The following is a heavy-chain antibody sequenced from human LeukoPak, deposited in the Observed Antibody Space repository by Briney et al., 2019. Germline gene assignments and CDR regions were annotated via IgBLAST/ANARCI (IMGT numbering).Heavy chain of an antibody. D-gene: IGHD5-24*01. V-gene: IGHV3-30*18. CDR2: ISYDGSNR. CDR1: GFTFSSYG. CDR3: AKRSGRWLQLGDAFDI. Sequence: PGRSLRLSCAASGFTFSSYGMHWVRQAPGKGLEWVAVISYDGSNRYYADSVKGRFTISRDNSKNTLDLQMNSLRVGDTAVYYCAKRSGRWLQLGDAFDIWGQGTMVTVSS. J-gene: IGHJ3*02.